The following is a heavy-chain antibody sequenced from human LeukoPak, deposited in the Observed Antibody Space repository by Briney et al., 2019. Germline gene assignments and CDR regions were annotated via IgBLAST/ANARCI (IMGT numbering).Heavy chain of an antibody. Sequence: ASVKVSCKASGYTFTGYYMHWVRQAPGQGLEWMGWINPNSGGTNYAQKLQGWVTMTRDTSISTAYMELSRLRSDDTAVYYCAREGIAAAGSYYGMDVWGQGTTVTVSS. CDR1: GYTFTGYY. CDR2: INPNSGGT. J-gene: IGHJ6*02. CDR3: AREGIAAAGSYYGMDV. V-gene: IGHV1-2*04. D-gene: IGHD6-13*01.